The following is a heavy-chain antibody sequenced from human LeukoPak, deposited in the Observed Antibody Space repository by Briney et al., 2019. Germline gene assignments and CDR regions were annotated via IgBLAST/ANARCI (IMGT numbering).Heavy chain of an antibody. D-gene: IGHD3-3*01. V-gene: IGHV3-7*03. CDR2: IKGDGSEK. CDR1: GFTFSSYW. J-gene: IGHJ4*02. CDR3: ANTPEYYDFWSGYSVGFDY. Sequence: GGSLRLSCAASGFTFSSYWMTWVRQAPGKGLEWVGNIKGDGSEKYYVDSVKGRFTISRDNAKNSLYLQMNSLRAEDTAVYYCANTPEYYDFWSGYSVGFDYWGQGTLVTVSS.